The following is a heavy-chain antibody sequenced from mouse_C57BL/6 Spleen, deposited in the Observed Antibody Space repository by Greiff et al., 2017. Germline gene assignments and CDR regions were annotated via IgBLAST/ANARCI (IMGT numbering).Heavy chain of an antibody. CDR1: GFTFSDYY. J-gene: IGHJ2*01. CDR3: ARDYYGNFYFDY. CDR2: INYDGSST. D-gene: IGHD2-1*01. V-gene: IGHV5-16*01. Sequence: EVKLVESEGGLVQPGSSMKLSCTASGFTFSDYYMAWVRQVPEKGLEWVANINYDGSSTYYLDSLKSRFIISRDNAKNILYLQMSSLKSEDTATYYCARDYYGNFYFDYWGQGTTLTVSS.